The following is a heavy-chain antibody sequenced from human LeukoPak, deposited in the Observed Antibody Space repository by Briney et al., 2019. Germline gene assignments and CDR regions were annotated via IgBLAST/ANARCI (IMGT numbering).Heavy chain of an antibody. CDR1: GFTFTSYV. J-gene: IGHJ5*02. CDR3: ARDRGSGSYGFDL. CDR2: IQYDGSSK. V-gene: IGHV3-30*02. Sequence: PRGSLRLSCAESGFTFTSYVFHWGRQAPGKGLEWVAFIQYDGSSKSYSDSVKGRFTVSRDNSKNTLYLQMNSLRAADTAVYYCARDRGSGSYGFDLWGQGTLVTVSS. D-gene: IGHD1-26*01.